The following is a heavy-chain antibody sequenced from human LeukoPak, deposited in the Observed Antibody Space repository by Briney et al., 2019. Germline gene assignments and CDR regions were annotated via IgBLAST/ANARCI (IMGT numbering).Heavy chain of an antibody. CDR2: INAGNGNT. Sequence: ASVTDSCKASRYTFTSYAMHWVRQAPGQRLEWMGWINAGNGNTKYSQKFQGRVTITRDTSASAAYMQLSSLRSGDTAVYYCARTNYYGSGSYYSPGGYYGMDVWGKGTTVTVS. CDR1: RYTFTSYA. V-gene: IGHV1-3*01. D-gene: IGHD3-10*01. CDR3: ARTNYYGSGSYYSPGGYYGMDV. J-gene: IGHJ6*04.